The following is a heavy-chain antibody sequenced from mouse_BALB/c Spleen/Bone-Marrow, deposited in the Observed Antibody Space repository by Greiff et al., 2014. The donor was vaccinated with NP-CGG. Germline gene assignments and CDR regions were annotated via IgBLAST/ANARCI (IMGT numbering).Heavy chain of an antibody. CDR2: INPSNGGT. D-gene: IGHD3-1*01. CDR1: GYTFTSYY. V-gene: IGHV1S81*02. CDR3: TRGLRAWFAY. J-gene: IGHJ3*01. Sequence: QVQLQQSGAELVKPGASVKLSCKASGYTFTSYYMYWVKQRPGQGFEWIGGINPSNGGTNFNEKFKSKATLTVDKSSSTAYMQLSSLTSEDSAVYYCTRGLRAWFAYWGQGTLVTVSA.